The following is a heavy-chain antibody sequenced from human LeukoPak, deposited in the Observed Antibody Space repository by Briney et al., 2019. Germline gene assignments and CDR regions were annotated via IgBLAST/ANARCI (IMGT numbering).Heavy chain of an antibody. CDR3: ARAPGGYCNSTSCSYWGFDP. D-gene: IGHD2-2*01. V-gene: IGHV4-4*09. J-gene: IGHJ5*02. CDR2: IYTCGST. Sequence: SETLSLTCTVTGGSLSSYYWSCIRQPRGKGLEWIGYIYTCGSTNYNPCLKSRVTISVDRSKNQFSLKLSSVTAADTAVYYCARAPGGYCNSTSCSYWGFDPWGQGTLVTVSS. CDR1: GGSLSSYY.